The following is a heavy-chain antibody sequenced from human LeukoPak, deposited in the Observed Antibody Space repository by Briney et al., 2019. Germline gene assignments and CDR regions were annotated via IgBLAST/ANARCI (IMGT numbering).Heavy chain of an antibody. CDR2: ITSSSSYI. V-gene: IGHV3-21*01. Sequence: GGSLRLSCTVSGFTVSTTLMDWVRQAPGKGLEWVSSITSSSSYINYADSAKGRFTISRDNAKNSLYLQMNSLRAEDTAVYYCARVLLGATTINYYYYYMDVWGKGTTVTVSS. J-gene: IGHJ6*03. CDR1: GFTVSTTL. CDR3: ARVLLGATTINYYYYYMDV. D-gene: IGHD1-26*01.